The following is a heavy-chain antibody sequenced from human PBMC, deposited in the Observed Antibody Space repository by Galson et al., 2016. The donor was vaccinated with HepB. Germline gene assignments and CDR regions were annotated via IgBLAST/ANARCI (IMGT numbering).Heavy chain of an antibody. CDR1: GYTFSSYV. V-gene: IGHV1-3*01. Sequence: SVKVSCKASGYTFSSYVMRWVRQAPGQRLEWMGWINAGNGDTKYSQKFQGRVTFTSDTSASTAYMQLSSVRSEDTAVYFCARDREIVNFGSGSLVAFDIWGQGTMVTVSS. J-gene: IGHJ3*02. CDR2: INAGNGDT. CDR3: ARDREIVNFGSGSLVAFDI. D-gene: IGHD3-10*01.